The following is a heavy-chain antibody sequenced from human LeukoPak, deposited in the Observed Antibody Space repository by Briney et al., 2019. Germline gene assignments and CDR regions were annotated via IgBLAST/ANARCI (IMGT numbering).Heavy chain of an antibody. D-gene: IGHD1-26*01. CDR3: AKDSLRERIVGSTTRGVNDY. CDR2: IRYDERNK. Sequence: PGGSLRLSCAASGFTFSGYGMHWVRQAPGKGLEWVTFIRYDERNKYYADSVKGRFTISRDNSKNTLYLQMNSLRGEDTAVYYCAKDSLRERIVGSTTRGVNDYWGQGTLVTVSS. J-gene: IGHJ4*02. CDR1: GFTFSGYG. V-gene: IGHV3-30*02.